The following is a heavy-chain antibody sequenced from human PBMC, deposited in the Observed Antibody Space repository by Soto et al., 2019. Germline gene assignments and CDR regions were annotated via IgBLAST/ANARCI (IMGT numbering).Heavy chain of an antibody. D-gene: IGHD3-22*01. V-gene: IGHV3-64*02. CDR2: ISSNGGST. J-gene: IGHJ3*02. CDR3: GGDSSGYYYPDVFDI. CDR1: GFAFNSYA. Sequence: GGSLRLSSAASGFAFNSYALYWVRQAPGKGLEYVSVISSNGGSTYYADSVKGRFTISRDNAKNSLYLQMNSLRDEDTAVYYCGGDSSGYYYPDVFDIWGQGTMVTVSS.